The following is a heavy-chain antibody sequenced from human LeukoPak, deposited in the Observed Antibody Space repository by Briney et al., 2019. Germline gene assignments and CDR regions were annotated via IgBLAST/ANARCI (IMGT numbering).Heavy chain of an antibody. D-gene: IGHD5-12*01. Sequence: GRSLRLSCAASGFTFSSYAMHWVRQAPGKGLEWVAVISYDGSNKYCADSVKGRFTISRDNSKNTLYLQMNSLRAEDTAVYYSAIERGYSGYQSYFDYWGQGTLVTVSS. CDR1: GFTFSSYA. CDR2: ISYDGSNK. J-gene: IGHJ4*02. V-gene: IGHV3-30*04. CDR3: AIERGYSGYQSYFDY.